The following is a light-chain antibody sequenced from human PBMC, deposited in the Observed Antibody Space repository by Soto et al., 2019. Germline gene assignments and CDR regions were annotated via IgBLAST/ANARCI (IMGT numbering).Light chain of an antibody. V-gene: IGKV1-9*01. Sequence: DIQLTQSPSFLSASVGDRVTITCRASQAISSYLAWYQQKPGKAPKVLISAASTLQSGVPSRFSGSGSATEFTLTISSLQPEDCATYYCQQLISYPLNFGGGTKVDSK. CDR2: AAS. CDR1: QAISSY. CDR3: QQLISYPLN. J-gene: IGKJ4*01.